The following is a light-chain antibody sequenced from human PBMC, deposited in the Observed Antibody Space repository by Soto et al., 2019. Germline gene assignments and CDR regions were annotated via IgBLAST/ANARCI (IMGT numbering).Light chain of an antibody. CDR3: QQYNNWPRA. CDR2: GAS. J-gene: IGKJ3*01. Sequence: EIVMTQSPATLSVSPGERATLSCRASQSVSSNLAWYQQKPGQAPRLLIYGASTRATGITARFSGSGSGTEFTLTISSLQSEDFAVYYCQQYNNWPRAFGPGTKVDL. V-gene: IGKV3-15*01. CDR1: QSVSSN.